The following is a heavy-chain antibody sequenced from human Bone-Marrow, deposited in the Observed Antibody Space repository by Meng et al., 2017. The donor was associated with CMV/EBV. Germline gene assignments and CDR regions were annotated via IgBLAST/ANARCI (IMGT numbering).Heavy chain of an antibody. CDR1: GFTFSSYS. CDR2: ISSSSSTI. CDR3: ARDIRAFDI. V-gene: IGHV3-48*04. Sequence: GESLKISCAASGFTFSSYSMNWVRQAPGKGLEWVSYISSSSSTIYYADSVKGRFTISRDNAKNSLYLQMNSLRAEDTALYHCARDIRAFDIWGQGNPGNRLL. J-gene: IGHJ3*02.